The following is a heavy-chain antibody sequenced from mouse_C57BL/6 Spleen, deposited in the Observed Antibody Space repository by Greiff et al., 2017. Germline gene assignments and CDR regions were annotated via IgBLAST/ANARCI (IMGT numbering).Heavy chain of an antibody. CDR2: ISSGGSYT. Sequence: DVKLVESGGDLVKPGGSLKLSCAASGFTFSSYGMSWVRQTPDKRLEWVATISSGGSYTYYPDSVKGRFTISRDNAKNTLYLQMSSLKSEDTAMYYGARQEGEYYYGSSYGYFDVWGTGTTVTVSS. V-gene: IGHV5-6*02. D-gene: IGHD1-1*01. CDR3: ARQEGEYYYGSSYGYFDV. CDR1: GFTFSSYG. J-gene: IGHJ1*03.